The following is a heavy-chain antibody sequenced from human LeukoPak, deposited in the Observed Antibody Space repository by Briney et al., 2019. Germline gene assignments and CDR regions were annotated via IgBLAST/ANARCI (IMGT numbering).Heavy chain of an antibody. D-gene: IGHD2-15*01. CDR2: ISAYNGNT. V-gene: IGHV1-18*01. J-gene: IGHJ5*02. CDR1: GYTFTSYG. CDR3: ARDGLDCSGGSCYETSEFDP. Sequence: ASVKVSCKASGYTFTSYGISWARQAPGQGLEWMGWISAYNGNTNYAQKLQGRVTMTTDTSTSTAYMELRSLRSDDTAVYYCARDGLDCSGGSCYETSEFDPWGQGTLVTVSS.